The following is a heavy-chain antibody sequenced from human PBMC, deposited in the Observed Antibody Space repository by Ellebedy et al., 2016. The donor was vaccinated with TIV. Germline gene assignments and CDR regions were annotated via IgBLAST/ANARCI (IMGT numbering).Heavy chain of an antibody. Sequence: AASVKVSCKASGGTFSSYAISWVRQAPRHGLEWMGRIIPILGIANYAQNFQGRVTMTRNTSISTAYMELSSLRSEDTAVYYCARVFSDYGDYAVYYGMDVWGQGTTVTVSS. V-gene: IGHV1-69*04. CDR1: GGTFSSYA. CDR2: IIPILGIA. CDR3: ARVFSDYGDYAVYYGMDV. J-gene: IGHJ6*02. D-gene: IGHD4-17*01.